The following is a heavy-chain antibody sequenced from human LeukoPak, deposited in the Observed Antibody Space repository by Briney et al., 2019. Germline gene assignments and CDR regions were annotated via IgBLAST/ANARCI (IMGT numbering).Heavy chain of an antibody. CDR3: ARFSLGCSTASCYLDY. V-gene: IGHV4-59*11. J-gene: IGHJ4*02. Sequence: SETLSLTCTVSGGSITDHYWSWIRQPPGKGLELTGHIHSTGNTFYKPSLKSRITISLDTSRNQFSLRLSSVTAADTAVYYCARFSLGCSTASCYLDYWGQGTLVTVSS. CDR1: GGSITDHY. CDR2: IHSTGNT. D-gene: IGHD2-2*01.